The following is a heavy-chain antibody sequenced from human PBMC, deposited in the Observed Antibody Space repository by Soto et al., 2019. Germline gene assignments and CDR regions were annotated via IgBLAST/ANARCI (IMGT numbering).Heavy chain of an antibody. D-gene: IGHD2-21*01. CDR1: GGTFNTYA. J-gene: IGHJ4*02. V-gene: IGHV1-69*19. CDR2: ISHMFGAA. CDR3: AREVPVNTPACVY. Sequence: QVQLVQSGAEMKKHGSSVKVSCQSSGGTFNTYAMNWVRQAPGQGPEWMVDISHMFGAANYAPKFQGRVTITADESTGTSYMQLSGLTSEYTALYSCAREVPVNTPACVYWGQGTLVTVSS.